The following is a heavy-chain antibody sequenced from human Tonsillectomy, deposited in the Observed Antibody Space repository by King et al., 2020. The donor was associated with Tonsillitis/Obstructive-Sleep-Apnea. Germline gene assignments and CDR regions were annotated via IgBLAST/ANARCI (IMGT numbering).Heavy chain of an antibody. CDR3: ARGGTREAAAGTYYYYGMDV. D-gene: IGHD6-13*01. Sequence: VQLVESGGGLVQPGGSLRLSRAASGFTFSTYWMHWVRQAPGKGLVWVSRINSDGSSTSYADSVKGRFTISRDNAKDTLYLQMNSLRAEDTAVYYCARGGTREAAAGTYYYYGMDVWGQGTTVTVSS. CDR2: INSDGSST. CDR1: GFTFSTYW. J-gene: IGHJ6*02. V-gene: IGHV3-74*01.